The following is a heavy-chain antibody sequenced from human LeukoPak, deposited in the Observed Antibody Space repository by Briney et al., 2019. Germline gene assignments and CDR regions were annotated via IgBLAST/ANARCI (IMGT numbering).Heavy chain of an antibody. D-gene: IGHD2-2*03. Sequence: GESLKISCRGSGYSLPTYWIAWVRPMPGKGLEWIGIIYPNESNPRYMPSFQGQVTISPDKSIITSYLQWSSLKASDTGMYYCVRPPTRGYSSSFECWGQGTLVSVSS. V-gene: IGHV5-51*01. J-gene: IGHJ4*02. CDR1: GYSLPTYW. CDR2: IYPNESNP. CDR3: VRPPTRGYSSSFEC.